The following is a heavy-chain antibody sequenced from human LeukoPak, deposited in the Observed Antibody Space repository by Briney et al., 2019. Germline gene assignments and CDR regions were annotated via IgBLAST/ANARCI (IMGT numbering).Heavy chain of an antibody. V-gene: IGHV4-39*01. CDR3: ARRSPQCWGGDCYFDY. D-gene: IGHD2-21*02. CDR2: IYYSGST. J-gene: IGHJ4*02. Sequence: PSETLSLTCTVSGGSISNSSDYWGWIRQPPGKGLEWIGSIYYSGSTYYNPSLKSRVTISVDTSKNQFSLKLSSVSAADTAVYYCARRSPQCWGGDCYFDYWGQGTLVTVSS. CDR1: GGSISNSSDY.